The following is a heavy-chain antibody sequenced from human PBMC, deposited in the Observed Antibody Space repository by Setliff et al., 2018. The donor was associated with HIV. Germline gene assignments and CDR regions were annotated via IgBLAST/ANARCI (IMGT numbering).Heavy chain of an antibody. CDR1: GFTFNTYA. J-gene: IGHJ4*01. Sequence: GGSLRLSCAASGFTFNTYAMTWVRQAPGKGLDWVSSIITNGGTTFYADSVKGRFTISRDDSNNMLFLEMNSLRAEDTALYYCTRDLTLYKLWGQGTLVTVSS. V-gene: IGHV3-23*01. CDR3: TRDLTLYKL. CDR2: IITNGGTT. D-gene: IGHD1-1*01.